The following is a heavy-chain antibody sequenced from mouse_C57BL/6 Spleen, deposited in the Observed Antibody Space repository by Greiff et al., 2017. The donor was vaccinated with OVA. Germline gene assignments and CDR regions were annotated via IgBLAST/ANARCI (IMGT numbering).Heavy chain of an antibody. J-gene: IGHJ2*01. CDR1: GYSITSGYD. Sequence: EVMLVESGPGMVKPSQSLSLTCTVPGYSITSGYDWHWIRHFPGNKLEWMGYISYSGSTKYNPSLKSRISITHDTSKNHFFLKLNSVTTEDTATYYCARGLIYYYGSSYFDYWGQGTTLTVSS. CDR3: ARGLIYYYGSSYFDY. V-gene: IGHV3-1*01. CDR2: ISYSGST. D-gene: IGHD1-1*01.